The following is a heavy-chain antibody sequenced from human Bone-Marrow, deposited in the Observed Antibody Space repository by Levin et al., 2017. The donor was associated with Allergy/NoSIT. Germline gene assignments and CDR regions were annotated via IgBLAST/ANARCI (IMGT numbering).Heavy chain of an antibody. J-gene: IGHJ6*02. V-gene: IGHV3-33*01. D-gene: IGHD5-12*01. CDR1: GFTFTSYG. CDR2: IWYSGSRQ. CDR3: ARDIGYEATFYALYV. Sequence: GGSLRLSCAASGFTFTSYGMHWVRQAPGKGLEWVAVIWYSGSRQYYGESVKGRFTISRDSSKNTLFLQMNNLTVEDTAVYFCARDIGYEATFYALYVWSQGTTVTV.